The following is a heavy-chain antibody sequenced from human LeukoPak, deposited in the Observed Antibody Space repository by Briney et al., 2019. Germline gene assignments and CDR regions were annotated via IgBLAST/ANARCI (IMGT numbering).Heavy chain of an antibody. CDR1: GFTFGSYT. J-gene: IGHJ4*02. CDR2: ISGSGGST. D-gene: IGHD6-19*01. Sequence: PGGSLRLSCAASGFTFGSYTMTWVRQAPGKGLEWVSHISGSGGSTYHADSVKGRFTISRDNSENTVYLQMNSLRAEDTAVYYCAKTTAGHSSGRDPGWPVDYWGQGTLVTVSS. CDR3: AKTTAGHSSGRDPGWPVDY. V-gene: IGHV3-23*01.